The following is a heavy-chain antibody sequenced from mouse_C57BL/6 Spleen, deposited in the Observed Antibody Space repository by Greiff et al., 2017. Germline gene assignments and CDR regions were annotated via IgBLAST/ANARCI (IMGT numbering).Heavy chain of an antibody. Sequence: QVQLQQPGAELVMPGASVKLSCKASGYTFTSYWMHWVKQRPGQGLEWIGEIDPSDSYTNYNQKFKGKSTLTVDKSSSTAYMQLSSLTSEDSAVYYCARKGLGRSFYYAMDYWGQGTSVTVSS. D-gene: IGHD3-3*01. CDR2: IDPSDSYT. CDR3: ARKGLGRSFYYAMDY. CDR1: GYTFTSYW. V-gene: IGHV1-69*01. J-gene: IGHJ4*01.